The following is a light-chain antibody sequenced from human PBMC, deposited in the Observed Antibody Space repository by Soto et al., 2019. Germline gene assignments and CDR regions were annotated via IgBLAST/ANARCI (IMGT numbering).Light chain of an antibody. CDR1: QSVTSN. Sequence: EIVMTQSPATLSVSPGERATLSCRASQSVTSNFAWYQQKPGQAPRLLIYDASTRATGIPARFSGSGSGTEFTLTISSLQSEDFAVYYCQQYHEWPLSFGQGTRLEIK. J-gene: IGKJ5*01. CDR3: QQYHEWPLS. CDR2: DAS. V-gene: IGKV3-15*01.